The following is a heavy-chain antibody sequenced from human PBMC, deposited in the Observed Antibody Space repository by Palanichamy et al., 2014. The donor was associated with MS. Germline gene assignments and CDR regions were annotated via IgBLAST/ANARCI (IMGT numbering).Heavy chain of an antibody. CDR2: VQPGGPDI. J-gene: IGHJ4*02. CDR3: ATRWEVHCAGDCFPWFFDH. D-gene: IGHD2-21*01. Sequence: EVQLVQSGAEVIKPGESLNISCKGSGYKFTNYWLGWVRQVPGKGLEWMGIVQPGGPDIRYSLSFQGRATISADKSTSTAYLLLNSLSPSDSAIYYCATRWEVHCAGDCFPWFFDHWGQGTLVSVSS. CDR1: GYKFTNYW. V-gene: IGHV5-51*01.